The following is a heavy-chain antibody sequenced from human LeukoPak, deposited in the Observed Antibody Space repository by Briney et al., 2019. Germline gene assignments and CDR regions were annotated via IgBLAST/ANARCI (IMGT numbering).Heavy chain of an antibody. CDR2: IVVGSGNT. V-gene: IGHV1-58*02. D-gene: IGHD6-13*01. Sequence: ASVKVSCKASGFTFTSSAMQWVRQARGQRPEWIGWIVVGSGNTNYAQKFQERVTITRDMSTSTAYMELSSLRSEDTAVYYCAALRTGIAEAARRNYFDYWGQGTLVTVSS. CDR1: GFTFTSSA. J-gene: IGHJ4*02. CDR3: AALRTGIAEAARRNYFDY.